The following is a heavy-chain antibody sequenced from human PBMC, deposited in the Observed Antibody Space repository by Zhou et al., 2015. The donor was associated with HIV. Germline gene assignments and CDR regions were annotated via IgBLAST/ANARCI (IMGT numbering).Heavy chain of an antibody. J-gene: IGHJ4*02. Sequence: QVQLVQSGAEVKKPGSSVKVSCKASGGTFSNYAISWVRQAPGHGLEWVGRNIPNFGVSNYAQKFQGRVTITADKSTGTKAYMELSSLRSDDTAVYYCAGHFLSDTRIRSRPWTWAQGTLVTVSS. V-gene: IGHV1-69*09. D-gene: IGHD1-1*01. CDR1: GGTFSNYA. CDR2: NIPNFGVS. CDR3: AGHFLSDTRIRSRPWT.